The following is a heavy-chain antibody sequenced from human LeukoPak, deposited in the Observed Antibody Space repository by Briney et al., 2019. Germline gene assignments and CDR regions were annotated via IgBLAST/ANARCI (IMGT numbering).Heavy chain of an antibody. CDR2: INHSGST. CDR1: GGSLSGYY. CDR3: AREYSTSSTAFDI. J-gene: IGHJ3*02. V-gene: IGHV4-34*01. Sequence: PSETLSLTCAVYGGSLSGYYWSWIRQPPGKGLEWIGEINHSGSTNYNPSLKSRVTISVDTSKNQFSLKLSSVTAADTAVYYCAREYSTSSTAFDIWGQGTMVTVSS. D-gene: IGHD6-6*01.